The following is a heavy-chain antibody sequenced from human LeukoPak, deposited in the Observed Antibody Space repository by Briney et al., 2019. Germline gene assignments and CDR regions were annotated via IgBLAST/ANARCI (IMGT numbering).Heavy chain of an antibody. J-gene: IGHJ3*02. D-gene: IGHD5-12*01. CDR1: VGSISSHY. Sequence: SETLSLTCTVSVGSISSHYWSWIRQPPGKGLEWIGYIYYSGSTNSNPSLKNRVTISIDTSKNQFSLKLSSVTAADTAMYYCARHTRPGHSGYENAFDIWGQGTMVTVSS. CDR3: ARHTRPGHSGYENAFDI. V-gene: IGHV4-59*11. CDR2: IYYSGST.